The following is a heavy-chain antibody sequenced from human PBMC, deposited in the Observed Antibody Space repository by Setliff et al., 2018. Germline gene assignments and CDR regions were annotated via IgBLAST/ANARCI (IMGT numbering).Heavy chain of an antibody. CDR1: GFTFSDYE. CDR3: ARGRGQACNTCHTGLDY. J-gene: IGHJ4*02. V-gene: IGHV3-48*03. Sequence: GESLKISCEVSGFTFSDYEMNWVRQAPGKGLEWVSYISISGSTIYYAVSVKGRFTISRDNAENSLYLQMNSLRAEDTAIYYCARGRGQACNTCHTGLDYWGQGALVTVSS. D-gene: IGHD2-8*02. CDR2: ISISGSTI.